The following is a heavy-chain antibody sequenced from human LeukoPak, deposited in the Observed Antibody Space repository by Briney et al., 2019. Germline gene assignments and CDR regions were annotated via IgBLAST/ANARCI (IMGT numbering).Heavy chain of an antibody. CDR2: ISHDGRNR. CDR3: TKDRVATVHDAFDM. J-gene: IGHJ3*02. V-gene: IGHV3-30*18. Sequence: PWGSLRLSCAASGFTFNKYGMNWGRQAPGKGLEWVAIISHDGRNRNYAESVRGRFIISRDNSKNTMFLQVYSLIPEDTAVYYCTKDRVATVHDAFDMWGQGSMVIVSS. D-gene: IGHD5-12*01. CDR1: GFTFNKYG.